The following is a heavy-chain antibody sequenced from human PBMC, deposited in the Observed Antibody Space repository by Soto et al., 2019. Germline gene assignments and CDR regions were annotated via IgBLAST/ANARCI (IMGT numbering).Heavy chain of an antibody. CDR1: GYTFTSYG. CDR2: IRPYNGNT. D-gene: IGHD2-15*01. J-gene: IGHJ3*02. CDR3: ARDLLVDDYAFDM. Sequence: QVHLVQSGAEVKKPGASMKVSCKASGYTFTSYGITWVRQAPGQGLEWMGRIRPYNGNTKYAQKFQGRVTMTADTSTSTASLELGSLRSVDTAVYYCARDLLVDDYAFDMWGQGTMVTVSS. V-gene: IGHV1-18*01.